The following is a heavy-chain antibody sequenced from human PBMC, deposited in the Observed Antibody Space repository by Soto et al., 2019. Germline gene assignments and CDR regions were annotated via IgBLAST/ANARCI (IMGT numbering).Heavy chain of an antibody. D-gene: IGHD6-19*01. Sequence: SQTLSLTCAISGDSVSSNSAAWNWIRQSPSRGLEWLGRTYYRSKWYNDYAVSVKSRITINPDTSKNQVSLQLNSMTPEDTAVYYCARSTFHSSGWYGRYYYYYYAMDVWGQGTTVTVSS. CDR1: GDSVSSNSAA. CDR3: ARSTFHSSGWYGRYYYYYYAMDV. CDR2: TYYRSKWYN. J-gene: IGHJ6*02. V-gene: IGHV6-1*01.